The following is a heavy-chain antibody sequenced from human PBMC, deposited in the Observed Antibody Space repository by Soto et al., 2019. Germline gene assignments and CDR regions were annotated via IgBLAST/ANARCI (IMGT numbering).Heavy chain of an antibody. CDR3: ARINIGRFDS. CDR2: INHSGRT. CDR1: GGSFSGYY. D-gene: IGHD2-15*01. J-gene: IGHJ5*01. Sequence: PSETLSLTCGVHGGSFSGYYWSWIRQPPGKGLEWIAEINHSGRTNYNPSLKSRVTMSVDTSMNQFSLKVTSVTAADTAVYFCARINIGRFDSWGQGIPVTVSS. V-gene: IGHV4-34*01.